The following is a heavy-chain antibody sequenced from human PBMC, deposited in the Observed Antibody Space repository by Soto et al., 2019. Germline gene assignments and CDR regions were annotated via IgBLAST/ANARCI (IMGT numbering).Heavy chain of an antibody. CDR2: ISAYNGNT. V-gene: IGHV1-18*04. D-gene: IGHD2-2*02. CDR1: GYTFTSYG. CDR3: SRGRYCSGTSCYTGGDDY. J-gene: IGHJ4*02. Sequence: SVKVSCKASGYTFTSYGISWVRQAPVQWLAWMGWISAYNGNTNYAQKLQGTGIMTTDTSTSTGYVELRSLRSDDTAVYYCSRGRYCSGTSCYTGGDDYWGQGTLVTVAS.